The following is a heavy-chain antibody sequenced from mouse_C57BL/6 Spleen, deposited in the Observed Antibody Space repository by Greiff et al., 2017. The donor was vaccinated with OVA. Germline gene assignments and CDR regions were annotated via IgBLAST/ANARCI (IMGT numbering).Heavy chain of an antibody. Sequence: QVQLQQSGAELVKPGASVKISCKASGYAFSSYWMNWVKQRPGKGLEWIGQIYPGDGDTNYNGKFKGKATLTADKSSSTAYMQLSSLTSEDSAVYFCARPYYSNYRYFDVWGTGTTVTVSS. J-gene: IGHJ1*03. D-gene: IGHD2-5*01. CDR2: IYPGDGDT. V-gene: IGHV1-80*01. CDR1: GYAFSSYW. CDR3: ARPYYSNYRYFDV.